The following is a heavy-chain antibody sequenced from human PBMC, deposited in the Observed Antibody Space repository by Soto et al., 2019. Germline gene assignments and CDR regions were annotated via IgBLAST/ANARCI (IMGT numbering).Heavy chain of an antibody. J-gene: IGHJ6*03. CDR2: ISAYNGNT. Sequence: QVQLVQSGAEVKKPGASVKVSCKASGYTFPSYGISWVRQAPGQGLEWMGWISAYNGNTNYAQKLQGRVTMTTDTSTSTAYMELRSLRSDDTAVYYCARDYYDFWSGYFPPADYYYYYYMDVWGKGTTVTVSS. D-gene: IGHD3-3*01. CDR1: GYTFPSYG. CDR3: ARDYYDFWSGYFPPADYYYYYYMDV. V-gene: IGHV1-18*01.